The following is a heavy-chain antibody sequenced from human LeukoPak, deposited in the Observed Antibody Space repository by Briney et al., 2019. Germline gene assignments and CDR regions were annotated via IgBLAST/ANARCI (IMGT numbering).Heavy chain of an antibody. J-gene: IGHJ3*02. Sequence: SETLSLTCTVSGGSISSYYWSWIRQPLGKGLEWIGYIYYSGSTNYNPSLKSRVTISVDTSKNQFSLKLSSVTAADTAVYYCARDSSARQVAFDIWGQGTMVTVSS. CDR1: GGSISSYY. CDR3: ARDSSARQVAFDI. V-gene: IGHV4-59*01. D-gene: IGHD3-22*01. CDR2: IYYSGST.